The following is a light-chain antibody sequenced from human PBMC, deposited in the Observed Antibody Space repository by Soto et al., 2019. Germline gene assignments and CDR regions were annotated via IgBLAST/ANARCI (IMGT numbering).Light chain of an antibody. CDR2: LGS. Sequence: DIVMTQSPLSLPVTPGEPASISCRSSQSLLYSNGYNYLDWYLQKPGQSPQLLIYLGSNRASGVPDRFSGSVSGTDSTLKISRVEAEDVGLYYCMQALQAPLKFGQGTKVDIK. CDR1: QSLLYSNGYNY. V-gene: IGKV2-28*01. CDR3: MQALQAPLK. J-gene: IGKJ1*01.